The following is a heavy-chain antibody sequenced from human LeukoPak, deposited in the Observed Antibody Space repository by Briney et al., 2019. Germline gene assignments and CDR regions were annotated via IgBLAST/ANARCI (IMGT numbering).Heavy chain of an antibody. CDR1: GGSISSYY. CDR3: ARSWYSSGWYPYFQH. CDR2: IYYSGST. J-gene: IGHJ1*01. V-gene: IGHV4-59*08. Sequence: SETLSLTCTVSGGSISSYYWSWIRQPPGKGLEWIGYIYYSGSTNYNPSLKSRVTISVDTSKNQFSLKLSSVTAADTAVYYCARSWYSSGWYPYFQHWGQGTLVTVSS. D-gene: IGHD6-19*01.